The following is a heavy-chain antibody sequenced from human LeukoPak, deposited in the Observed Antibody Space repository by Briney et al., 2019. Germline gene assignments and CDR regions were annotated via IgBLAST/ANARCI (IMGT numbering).Heavy chain of an antibody. CDR1: GFTFSDHI. CDR3: VRQFAS. V-gene: IGHV3-48*01. J-gene: IGHJ4*02. Sequence: GGSLGLSCAASGFTFSDHIMNWVRQLPGKRLEWVAYVSGSGSTVYYADSVKGRFTIPRDNGKSSLYLQMNSLRVEDTALYYCVRQFASWGQGTLVTVSS. CDR2: VSGSGSTV.